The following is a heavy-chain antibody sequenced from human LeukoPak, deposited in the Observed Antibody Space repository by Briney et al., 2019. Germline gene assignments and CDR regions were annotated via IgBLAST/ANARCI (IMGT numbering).Heavy chain of an antibody. D-gene: IGHD3-3*01. CDR3: AKLVPSDDFWSGYLGWFDP. CDR1: GFTFSSYA. CDR2: ISGSGGST. V-gene: IGHV3-23*01. J-gene: IGHJ5*02. Sequence: LPGGSLRLSCAASGFTFSSYAMSWVRQAPGKGLEWVSAISGSGGSTYYADSVKGRFTISRDNSKNTLYLQMNSLRAEDTAVYYCAKLVPSDDFWSGYLGWFDPWGQGTLVTVSS.